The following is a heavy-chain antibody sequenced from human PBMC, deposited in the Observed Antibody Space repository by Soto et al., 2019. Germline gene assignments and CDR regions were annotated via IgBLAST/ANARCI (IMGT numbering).Heavy chain of an antibody. CDR3: ARSGLEGYCSSTSCWFDP. J-gene: IGHJ5*02. CDR1: GGSISSSSYY. V-gene: IGHV4-39*01. CDR2: SYYSGST. D-gene: IGHD2-2*01. Sequence: QLQLQESGPGLVKPSETLSLTCTVSGGSISSSSYYWGWIRQPPGKGLEWIGSSYYSGSTYYNPSLQSRVTISVDTSKNQFSLKLSSVTAADTAVYYCARSGLEGYCSSTSCWFDPWGQGTLVTVSS.